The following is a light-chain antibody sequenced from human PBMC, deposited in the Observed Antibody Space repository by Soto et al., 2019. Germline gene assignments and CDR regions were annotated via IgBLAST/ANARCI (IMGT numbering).Light chain of an antibody. J-gene: IGKJ5*01. CDR3: QQYGSSPPGT. Sequence: DIVLTQAPGTLSLSPGERATLSCRASQSVSSSYLAWYQQKPGQAPRLLIYGASSRATGIPDRFSGSGSGTDFTLTISRLEPEDFAVYYCQQYGSSPPGTFGQGTRLETK. V-gene: IGKV3-20*01. CDR1: QSVSSSY. CDR2: GAS.